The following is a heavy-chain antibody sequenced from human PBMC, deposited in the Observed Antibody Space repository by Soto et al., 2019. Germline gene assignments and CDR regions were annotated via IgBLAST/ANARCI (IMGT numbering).Heavy chain of an antibody. V-gene: IGHV1-69*06. D-gene: IGHD6-19*01. J-gene: IGHJ4*02. CDR3: ATPIKRWQVNCYFVS. CDR1: GSTFNNFA. CDR2: IVLDSNTA. Sequence: QVVLLQSGAEVKEPGSSVRVSCQVSGSTFNNFAFSWVRQAPGHGPEWMGGIVLDSNTAESSQWFQERVTITAATSTDTLYMELGSLTFEDTAVYYCATPIKRWQVNCYFVSWGQGTLVPVSS.